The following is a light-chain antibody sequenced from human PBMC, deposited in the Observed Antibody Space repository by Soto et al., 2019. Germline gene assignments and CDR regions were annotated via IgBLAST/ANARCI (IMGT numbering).Light chain of an antibody. J-gene: IGKJ4*01. CDR1: QGLTSY. Sequence: DIQLTQSPSFLSASVGDRVTITCRASQGLTSYFAWYQQKPGKAPKLLLYATSTLQSVFPSRFSGSGSGAEFTLTITRLQPEDIATYHCQQLNDYPVTFGGGTKVEIK. CDR2: ATS. V-gene: IGKV1-9*01. CDR3: QQLNDYPVT.